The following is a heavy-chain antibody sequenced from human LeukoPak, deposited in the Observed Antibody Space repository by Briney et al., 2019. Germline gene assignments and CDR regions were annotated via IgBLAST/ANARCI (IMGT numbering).Heavy chain of an antibody. Sequence: GGSLRLSCEGSGFPFGSYVVSWVRQAPGKGLEWIAYINHNAEMIFYPDFVKGRFTISRDNPEKSLYLQMNALRYEDTAIYYCARDHDWAFDLWGQGTLVTVSS. CDR3: ARDHDWAFDL. J-gene: IGHJ4*02. CDR2: INHNAEMI. CDR1: GFPFGSYV. D-gene: IGHD3-9*01. V-gene: IGHV3-48*02.